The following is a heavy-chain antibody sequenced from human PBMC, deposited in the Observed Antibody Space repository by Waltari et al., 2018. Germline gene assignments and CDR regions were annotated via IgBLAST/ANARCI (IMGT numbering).Heavy chain of an antibody. D-gene: IGHD3-3*01. V-gene: IGHV1-2*02. CDR1: GYTFTGYY. Sequence: QVQLVQSGAEVKKPGASVKVSCKASGYTFTGYYMHWVRQAPGQGLEWRGWINPNSGGTNYAQKFKGRVTRTRDTSISTAYMELSRLRSDDTAVYYCARDGSGRFLEWLLSRLDYWGQGTLVTVSS. J-gene: IGHJ4*02. CDR2: INPNSGGT. CDR3: ARDGSGRFLEWLLSRLDY.